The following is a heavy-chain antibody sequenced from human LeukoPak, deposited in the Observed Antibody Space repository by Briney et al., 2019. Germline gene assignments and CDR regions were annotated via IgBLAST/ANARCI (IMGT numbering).Heavy chain of an antibody. CDR1: GGSISSGGYS. Sequence: PSETLSLTCAVSGGSISSGGYSWSWIRQPPGKDLEWIGYIYHSGSTYYNPSLKSRVTISVDRSKNQFSLKLSSVTAADTAVYYCARGDYYDSSGYPSYWYFDLWGRGTLVTVSS. CDR3: ARGDYYDSSGYPSYWYFDL. V-gene: IGHV4-30-2*01. D-gene: IGHD3-22*01. J-gene: IGHJ2*01. CDR2: IYHSGST.